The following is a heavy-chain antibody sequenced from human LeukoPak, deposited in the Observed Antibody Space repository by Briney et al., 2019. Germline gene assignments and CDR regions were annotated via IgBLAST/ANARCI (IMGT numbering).Heavy chain of an antibody. CDR2: INHSGST. J-gene: IGHJ5*02. CDR3: ARGDYGDYSYKFDP. V-gene: IGHV4-34*01. Sequence: KSSETLSLTCAVYGGSFSGYYWSWIRQPPGKGLEWIGEINHSGSTNYNPSLKSRVTISVDTSKNQFSLKVTSVTAADTAVYYCARGDYGDYSYKFDPWGQGTLVTVSS. CDR1: GGSFSGYY. D-gene: IGHD4-17*01.